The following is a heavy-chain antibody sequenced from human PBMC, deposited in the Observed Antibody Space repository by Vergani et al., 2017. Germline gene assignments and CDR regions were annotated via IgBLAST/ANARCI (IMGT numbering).Heavy chain of an antibody. V-gene: IGHV4-31*03. CDR2: IYYSGST. CDR1: GGSISSGGYY. J-gene: IGHJ6*02. D-gene: IGHD3-10*01. Sequence: QVQLQESGPGLVKPSQTLSLTCTVSGGSISSGGYYWSWIRQHPGKGLEWIGYIYYSGSTYSNPSLKSRVTISVDTSKNQFSLKLSSVTAADTAVYYCARERGMDYYATYGMDVWGQGTTVTVSS. CDR3: ARERGMDYYATYGMDV.